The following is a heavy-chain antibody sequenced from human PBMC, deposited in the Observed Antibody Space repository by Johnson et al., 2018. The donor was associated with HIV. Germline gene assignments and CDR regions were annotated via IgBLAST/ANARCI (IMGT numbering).Heavy chain of an antibody. CDR3: ARAPEKDSWSYMIAFAI. CDR1: GFTFSSSY. J-gene: IGHJ3*02. D-gene: IGHD3-10*01. CDR2: SYSDGSP. Sequence: VQLVESGGGLIHPGGSLRLSCAASGFTFSSSYMTWVRQAPGKGLEWVSVSYSDGSPYYAASVKGRFTISRDNSKNTLYLQMNSLRAEDTAVYYCARAPEKDSWSYMIAFAIWGQGTMVTVAS. V-gene: IGHV3-53*01.